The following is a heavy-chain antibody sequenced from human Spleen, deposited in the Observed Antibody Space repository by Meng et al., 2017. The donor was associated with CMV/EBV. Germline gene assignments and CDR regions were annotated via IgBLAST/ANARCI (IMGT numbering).Heavy chain of an antibody. CDR1: GSTFSDYY. Sequence: GRSLRLPCAASGSTFSDYYMSWNRQAPGKGLEWVSHITSSGSIIYYADSVKGRFNISRDNAKNSLYLQVNSLRAEDTAVYYCATVVVGNYCFDYWGQGTLVTVSS. CDR3: ATVVVGNYCFDY. D-gene: IGHD4-23*01. V-gene: IGHV3-11*01. CDR2: ITSSGSII. J-gene: IGHJ4*02.